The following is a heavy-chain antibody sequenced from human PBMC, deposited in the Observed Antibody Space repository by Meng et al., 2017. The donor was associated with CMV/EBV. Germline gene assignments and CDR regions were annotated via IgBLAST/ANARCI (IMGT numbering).Heavy chain of an antibody. D-gene: IGHD3-22*01. Sequence: QGQLQQWDAGLLKPSETLSLTCAVYGGSFSGYYWSWIRQPPGKGLEWIGEINHSGSTNYSPSLKSRVTISVDTSKNQFSLKLSSVTAADTAVYYCARAKIMYYYDSSGYYYDYWGQGTLVTVSS. CDR3: ARAKIMYYYDSSGYYYDY. V-gene: IGHV4-34*01. CDR2: INHSGST. J-gene: IGHJ4*02. CDR1: GGSFSGYY.